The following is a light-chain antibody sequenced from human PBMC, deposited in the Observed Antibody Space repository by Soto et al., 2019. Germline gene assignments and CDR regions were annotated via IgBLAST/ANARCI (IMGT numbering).Light chain of an antibody. J-gene: IGKJ2*01. CDR1: QSVSNY. Sequence: EIVLTQSPVTLSLSPGERATLSCTASQSVSNYLDWYQQKPGQAPRLLIYDASNRATGIPARFSGSASGTDFTLTISSLEPEDFAVYYCQQRSNWPRTFGQGTNLEIK. CDR2: DAS. CDR3: QQRSNWPRT. V-gene: IGKV3-11*01.